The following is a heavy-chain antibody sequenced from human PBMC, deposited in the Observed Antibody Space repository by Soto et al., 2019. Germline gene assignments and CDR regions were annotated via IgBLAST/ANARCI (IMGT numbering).Heavy chain of an antibody. CDR3: ARDQFFYGDYEDYYYYGMEV. D-gene: IGHD4-17*01. CDR1: GDSVSSNSAA. J-gene: IGHJ6*02. CDR2: TYYRSKWYN. V-gene: IGHV6-1*01. Sequence: SQTLSLTCAISGDSVSSNSAAWNWIRQSPSRGLEWLGRTYYRSKWYNDYAVSVKSRITINPDTSKNQFSLQLNSVTPEDTAVYYCARDQFFYGDYEDYYYYGMEVWGQGTTVTVSS.